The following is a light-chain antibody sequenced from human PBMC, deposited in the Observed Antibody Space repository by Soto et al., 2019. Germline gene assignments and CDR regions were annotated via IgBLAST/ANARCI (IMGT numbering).Light chain of an antibody. V-gene: IGLV2-14*01. CDR3: SSYTIRNTWV. Sequence: QSALTQPASVSGSPGQSITISCTGTSSDVGGYKYVSWYQQHPGKAPKLMIYEVSHRPSGVSDRFSGSKSGNTASLTISGLQAEDEADYYCSSYTIRNTWVFGGGTKLTLL. CDR1: SSDVGGYKY. J-gene: IGLJ3*02. CDR2: EVS.